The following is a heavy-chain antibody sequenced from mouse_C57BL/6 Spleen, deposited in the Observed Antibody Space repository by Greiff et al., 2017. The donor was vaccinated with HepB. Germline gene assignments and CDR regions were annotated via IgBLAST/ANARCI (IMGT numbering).Heavy chain of an antibody. D-gene: IGHD2-3*01. J-gene: IGHJ3*01. V-gene: IGHV1-59*01. CDR2: IDPSDSYT. Sequence: QVQLQQPGAELVRPGTSVKLSCKASGYTFTSYWMHWVKQRPGQGLEWIGVIDPSDSYTNYNQKFKGKATLTVDTSSSTAYMQLSSLTSEDSAVYYCARSFYDGYYGGAHWGQGTLVTVSA. CDR1: GYTFTSYW. CDR3: ARSFYDGYYGGAH.